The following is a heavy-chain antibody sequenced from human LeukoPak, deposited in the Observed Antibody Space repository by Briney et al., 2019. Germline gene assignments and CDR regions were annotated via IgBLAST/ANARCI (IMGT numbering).Heavy chain of an antibody. CDR3: ARDPLQLTGGFDP. CDR1: GYRFSSYW. CDR2: IYPDDSDT. V-gene: IGHV5-51*01. J-gene: IGHJ5*02. Sequence: GESLKISCKGSGYRFSSYWIAWVRQMPGKGLEWMGIIYPDDSDTRYSPSFQGQVTISADKSISAAYLQWSSLKASDTAMYYCARDPLQLTGGFDPWGQGALVTVSS. D-gene: IGHD3-9*01.